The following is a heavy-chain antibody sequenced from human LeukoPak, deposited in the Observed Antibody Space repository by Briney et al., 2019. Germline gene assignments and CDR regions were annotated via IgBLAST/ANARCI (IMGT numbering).Heavy chain of an antibody. CDR3: AKDQAGAGVAATEYYYYGMDV. Sequence: GGSLRLSCAASGFTFSSYSMNWVRQAPGKGLEWVSAISGSGGSTYYADSVKGRFTISRDNSKNTLYLQMNSLRAEDTAVYYCAKDQAGAGVAATEYYYYGMDVWGQGTTVTVSS. J-gene: IGHJ6*02. D-gene: IGHD2-15*01. V-gene: IGHV3-23*01. CDR1: GFTFSSYS. CDR2: ISGSGGST.